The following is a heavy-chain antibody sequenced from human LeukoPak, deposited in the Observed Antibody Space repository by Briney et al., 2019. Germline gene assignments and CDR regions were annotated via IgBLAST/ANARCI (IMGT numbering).Heavy chain of an antibody. J-gene: IGHJ5*02. CDR2: INCNGGGT. CDR3: ARDYGPYPGCSWFDP. CDR1: GYTFTGYY. Sequence: ASVKVSCKASGYTFTGYYIHWVRQSPGQGLEWMGRINCNGGGTSYAQKFQGRVNMTRDTSISTAYMELDRLTSDDTAVYYCARDYGPYPGCSWFDPWGQGTLVTVSS. D-gene: IGHD2-21*01. V-gene: IGHV1-2*06.